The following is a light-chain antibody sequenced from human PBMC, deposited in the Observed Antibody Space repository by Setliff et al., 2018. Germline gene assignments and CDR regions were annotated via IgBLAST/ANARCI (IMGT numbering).Light chain of an antibody. CDR1: SSDVGGYNY. CDR3: LSYTSQTTHAL. V-gene: IGLV2-14*03. CDR2: EVS. J-gene: IGLJ2*01. Sequence: QFALAQPAAVSGSPGQSITISCTGTSSDVGGYNYVSWYQQHPDKAPKLMIYEVSKRPSGVSDRFSGSKSGNTASLTISGLQAEDEADYYCLSYTSQTTHALFGGGTKVTVL.